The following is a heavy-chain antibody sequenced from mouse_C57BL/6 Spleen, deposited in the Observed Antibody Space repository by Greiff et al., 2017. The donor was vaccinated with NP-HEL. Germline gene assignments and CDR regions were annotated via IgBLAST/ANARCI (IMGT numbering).Heavy chain of an antibody. Sequence: VQLQQPGAELVMPGASVKLSCKASGYTFTSYWMHWVKQRPGQGLEWIGEIDPSDSYTNYNQKFKGKSTLTVDKSSSTAYMQLSSLTSEDSAVYYCARFLYDGYLGYAMDYWGQGTSVTVSS. CDR1: GYTFTSYW. CDR3: ARFLYDGYLGYAMDY. CDR2: IDPSDSYT. D-gene: IGHD2-3*01. J-gene: IGHJ4*01. V-gene: IGHV1-69*01.